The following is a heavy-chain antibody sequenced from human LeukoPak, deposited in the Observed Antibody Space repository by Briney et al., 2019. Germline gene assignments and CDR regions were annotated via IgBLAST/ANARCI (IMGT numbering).Heavy chain of an antibody. CDR1: GYTFTGYY. CDR2: INPNSGGT. J-gene: IGHJ1*01. V-gene: IGHV1-2*02. Sequence: GASVKVSCKASGYTFTGYYMHWVRQAPGQGLEWMGWINPNSGGTNYAQKFQGRVTMTRDTSISTAYMELSSLRSEDTAVYYCARFESTNHFQHWGQGTLVTVSS. CDR3: ARFESTNHFQH.